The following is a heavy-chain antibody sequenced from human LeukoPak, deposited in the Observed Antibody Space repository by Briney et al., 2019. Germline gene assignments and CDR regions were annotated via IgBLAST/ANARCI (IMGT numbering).Heavy chain of an antibody. CDR1: GFTFSNSW. J-gene: IGHJ5*02. Sequence: GGPLRLSCAASGFTFSNSWMSWFRQAPGKGLEWVAYIKEDGSEKNYVDSVKGRFTISRDNAKNSLYLQMNSLTTEDTAVYYCARGHWWVDPWGQGTLVTVSS. V-gene: IGHV3-7*01. CDR3: ARGHWWVDP. CDR2: IKEDGSEK.